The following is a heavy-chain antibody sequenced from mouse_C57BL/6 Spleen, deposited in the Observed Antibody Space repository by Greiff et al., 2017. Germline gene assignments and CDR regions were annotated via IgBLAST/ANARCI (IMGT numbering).Heavy chain of an antibody. D-gene: IGHD2-4*01. CDR1: GYAFTNYL. CDR2: INPGSGGT. V-gene: IGHV1-54*01. CDR3: ARGGGLRPFDY. J-gene: IGHJ2*01. Sequence: QVQLQQPGAELVRPGTSVKVSCKASGYAFTNYLIEWVKQRPGQGLEWIGVINPGSGGTNYNEKFKGKATLTADTSSSTAYMQLSILASEDSAVYCCARGGGLRPFDYWGQGTTLTVSS.